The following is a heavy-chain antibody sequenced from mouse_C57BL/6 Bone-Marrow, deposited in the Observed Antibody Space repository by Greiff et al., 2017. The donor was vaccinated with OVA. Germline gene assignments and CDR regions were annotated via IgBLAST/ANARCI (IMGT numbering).Heavy chain of an antibody. V-gene: IGHV1-19*01. J-gene: IGHJ2*01. CDR3: AKGTVVADY. Sequence: EVQLQQSGPVLVKPGASVKMSCKASGYTFTDYYMNWVKQSHGKSLEWIGVIKPYNGGTSYNQKFKGKATSTVDKSSSTAYMELNSLTSEDSAVYYCAKGTVVADYWGQGTTLTVSS. CDR1: GYTFTDYY. D-gene: IGHD1-1*01. CDR2: IKPYNGGT.